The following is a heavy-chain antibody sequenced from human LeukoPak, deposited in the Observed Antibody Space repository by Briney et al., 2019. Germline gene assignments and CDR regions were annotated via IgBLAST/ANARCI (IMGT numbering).Heavy chain of an antibody. CDR3: AKRTYPNDAFDI. D-gene: IGHD1-1*01. Sequence: PGGSLRLSCAASGFTFNTYSMNWVRQAPGKRLEWVSAISGSGTDIYYPDSLKGRFTISRDNAKNSLYLQVTSLSAEDTAVYYCAKRTYPNDAFDIWGQGTMVSVSS. CDR1: GFTFNTYS. V-gene: IGHV3-21*01. CDR2: ISGSGTDI. J-gene: IGHJ3*02.